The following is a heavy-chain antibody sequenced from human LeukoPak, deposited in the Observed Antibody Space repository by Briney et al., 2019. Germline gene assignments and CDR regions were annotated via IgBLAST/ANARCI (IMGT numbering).Heavy chain of an antibody. D-gene: IGHD3-3*01. CDR3: ARGEITIDAFDI. CDR2: IYYSGST. J-gene: IGHJ3*02. Sequence: SETLSLTCTVSGGSISSGGYYWSWIRQHPGKGLEWIGYIYYSGSTYYNPSLKSRVTISVDTSKNQFSLKLSSVTAADTAVYYCARGEITIDAFDIWGQGTMVTVSS. V-gene: IGHV4-31*03. CDR1: GGSISSGGYY.